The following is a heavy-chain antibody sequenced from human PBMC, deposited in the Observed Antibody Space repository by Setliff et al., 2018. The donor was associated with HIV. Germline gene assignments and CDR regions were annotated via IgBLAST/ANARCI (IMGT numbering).Heavy chain of an antibody. Sequence: SETLSLTCTVSGASISSTSYYWGWIRQPPGKGLEWIGSIYYCGSTYYSPSLKSRVTISVDTSKNHFSLKLSSVTAADTAVDYCARHYGGNLDAFDIWGLGTMVTVS. V-gene: IGHV4-39*01. CDR2: IYYCGST. D-gene: IGHD4-17*01. J-gene: IGHJ3*02. CDR1: GASISSTSYY. CDR3: ARHYGGNLDAFDI.